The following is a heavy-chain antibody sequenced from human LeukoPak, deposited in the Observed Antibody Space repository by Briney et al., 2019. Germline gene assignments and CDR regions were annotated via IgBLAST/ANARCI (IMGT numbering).Heavy chain of an antibody. D-gene: IGHD6-19*01. J-gene: IGHJ6*03. Sequence: SETLSLTCTVSGGSISSSSYFWVWIRQPPGKGREWIGTIYYSGSIYYNPSLKSRVTISVDTSKIQCSLKLSSVTAADTAVYYCASLYSSGWYWAFGAADADYMDVWGKGTTVTVSS. V-gene: IGHV4-39*01. CDR3: ASLYSSGWYWAFGAADADYMDV. CDR1: GGSISSSSYF. CDR2: IYYSGSI.